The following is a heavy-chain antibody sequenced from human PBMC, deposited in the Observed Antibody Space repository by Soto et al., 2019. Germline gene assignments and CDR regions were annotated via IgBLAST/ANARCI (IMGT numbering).Heavy chain of an antibody. CDR1: GLDFGGFS. CDR2: IGISSTIT. D-gene: IGHD2-21*02. J-gene: IGHJ4*02. V-gene: IGHV3-23*05. CDR3: ASIPTFMVLTPRDF. Sequence: EVQFLESGGAWVRPGGPLSLSWETSGLDFGGFSMTWFRQAPGKGLEWVSSIGISSTITYYADSVKGRFTISRDNSKSTLYLQMDSLKVEDTAFYYCASIPTFMVLTPRDFWGRGTLVTVSA.